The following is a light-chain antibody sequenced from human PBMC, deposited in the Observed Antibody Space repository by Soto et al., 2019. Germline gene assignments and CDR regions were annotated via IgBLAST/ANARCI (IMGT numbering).Light chain of an antibody. CDR2: EVS. V-gene: IGLV2-8*01. CDR3: NSSDGRNTFPCV. J-gene: IGLJ1*01. Sequence: QSALTQPPSASGSPGQSVTISCTGTSSDVGAYNYVSWYQQHPGKAPKLMIYEVSKRPSGVPDRFSGSKSGNTASLTVSGLQAEDEADYYCNSSDGRNTFPCVFGTGNKVPGL. CDR1: SSDVGAYNY.